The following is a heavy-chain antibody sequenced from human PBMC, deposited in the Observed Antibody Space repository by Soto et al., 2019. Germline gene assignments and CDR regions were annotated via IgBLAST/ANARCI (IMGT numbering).Heavy chain of an antibody. CDR1: GGSFSGYY. V-gene: IGHV4-34*01. J-gene: IGHJ6*03. D-gene: IGHD2-2*01. Sequence: SSETLSLTCAVYGGSFSGYYWSWIRQPPGKGLEWIGEINHSGSTNYNPSLKSRVTISVDTSKNQFSLKLSSVTAADTAVYYCARGGKVVPAAIYYYYYYMDVWGKGTTVTVS. CDR2: INHSGST. CDR3: ARGGKVVPAAIYYYYYYMDV.